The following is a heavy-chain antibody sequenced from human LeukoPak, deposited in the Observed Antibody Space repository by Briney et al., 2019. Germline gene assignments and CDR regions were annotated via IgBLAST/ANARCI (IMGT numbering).Heavy chain of an antibody. Sequence: PSETLSLTSTVSGGSISSYYWSWIRQPPGKGLEWMGYIYYSGSTNYNPSLKSRVTISVDTSKNQFSLKLSSVTAADTAVYYCARVPGSITTFGVVTGYYYYYMDVWGKGPTVTLSS. J-gene: IGHJ6*03. CDR3: ARVPGSITTFGVVTGYYYYYMDV. D-gene: IGHD3-3*01. V-gene: IGHV4-59*01. CDR2: IYYSGST. CDR1: GGSISSYY.